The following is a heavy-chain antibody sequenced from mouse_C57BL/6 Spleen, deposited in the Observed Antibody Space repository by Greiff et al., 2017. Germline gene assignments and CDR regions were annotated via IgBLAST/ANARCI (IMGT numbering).Heavy chain of an antibody. D-gene: IGHD2-4*01. CDR1: GYTFTSYW. Sequence: VQLQQPGAELVKPGASVKLSCKASGYTFTSYWMHWVKQRPGQGLEWIGMIHPNSGSTNYNEKFKSKATLTVDKSSSTAYMQLSSLTSEDSAVYYCARSGDYDGYFGYWGQGTTLTVSS. V-gene: IGHV1-64*01. CDR2: IHPNSGST. CDR3: ARSGDYDGYFGY. J-gene: IGHJ2*01.